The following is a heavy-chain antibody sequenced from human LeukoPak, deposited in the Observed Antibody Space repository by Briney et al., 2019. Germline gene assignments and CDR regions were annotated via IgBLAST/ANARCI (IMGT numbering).Heavy chain of an antibody. V-gene: IGHV3-9*01. D-gene: IGHD2/OR15-2a*01. Sequence: GGSLRLSCEASGFSFDDYAMHWVRQVPGKGLEWVSGISWKTAGAGYANSVKGRFTMSGDSAKNSLYLQMESLRVEDTAFYYCARSGRKYYPVLGLDFWGQGTLVTVSS. J-gene: IGHJ4*02. CDR3: ARSGRKYYPVLGLDF. CDR1: GFSFDDYA. CDR2: ISWKTAGA.